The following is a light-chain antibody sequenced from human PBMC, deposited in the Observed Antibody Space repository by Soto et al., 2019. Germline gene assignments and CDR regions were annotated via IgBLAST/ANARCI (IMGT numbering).Light chain of an antibody. CDR1: SSNIGNNY. J-gene: IGLJ2*01. V-gene: IGLV1-51*01. CDR3: ETWDSSLSAAV. CDR2: HNN. Sequence: QSVLTQPPSVSAAPGQKVTISCSGSSSNIGNNYVSWYQQLPGTAPKLLIFHNNKRPSGIPDRFSGSKSGTSATPGITGLQTGDEADYYCETWDSSLSAAVFGGGTKLTVL.